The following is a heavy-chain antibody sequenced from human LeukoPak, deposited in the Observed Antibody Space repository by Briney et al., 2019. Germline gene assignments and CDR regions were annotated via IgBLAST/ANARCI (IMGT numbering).Heavy chain of an antibody. CDR3: ARANSSSWYGNWFDP. V-gene: IGHV1-18*01. D-gene: IGHD6-13*01. Sequence: ASVKVSCKASGYTFTSYGISWVRQAPGQGLEWMGWISAYNGNTNYAQKFQGRVTITTDESTSTAYMELSSLRSEDTAVYYCARANSSSWYGNWFDPWGQGTLVTVSS. J-gene: IGHJ5*02. CDR1: GYTFTSYG. CDR2: ISAYNGNT.